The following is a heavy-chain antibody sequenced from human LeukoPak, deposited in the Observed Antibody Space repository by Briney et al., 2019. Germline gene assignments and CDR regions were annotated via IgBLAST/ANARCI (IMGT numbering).Heavy chain of an antibody. CDR3: AKELIEGPYSYGSDY. CDR2: IRYDGSNK. Sequence: GGSLRLSCAASGFTFSSYGRHWVRQAPGKGLVWVAFIRYDGSNKYYADSVKGRFTISRDNSKNTLYLQMNSLRAEDTAVYYCAKELIEGPYSYGSDYWGQGTLVTVSS. CDR1: GFTFSSYG. D-gene: IGHD5-18*01. J-gene: IGHJ4*02. V-gene: IGHV3-30*02.